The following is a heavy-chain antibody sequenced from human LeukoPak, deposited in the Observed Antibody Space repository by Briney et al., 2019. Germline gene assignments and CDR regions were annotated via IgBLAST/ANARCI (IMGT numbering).Heavy chain of an antibody. CDR1: GGSISSSN. D-gene: IGHD2-2*01. CDR3: AKRICTSNRCYLEY. Sequence: PSGTLSLTCAVSGGSISSSNWWSWVRQAPGKGLEWVSTISDSGYNTYYADSVKGRFTISRDNSKNTLYLQINSLRAEDTAVYYCAKRICTSNRCYLEYWGQGTLVTVSS. CDR2: ISDSGYNT. J-gene: IGHJ4*02. V-gene: IGHV3-23*01.